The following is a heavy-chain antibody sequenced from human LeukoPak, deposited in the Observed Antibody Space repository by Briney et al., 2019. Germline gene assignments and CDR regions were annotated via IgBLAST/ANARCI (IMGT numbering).Heavy chain of an antibody. CDR1: GVSISSYY. Sequence: PSETLSLTCTVSGVSISSYYWSWIRQSPGKGLEWIGYIYYSGRTNYNPSLKSRVTISVDTSKNQLSLKLSSVTAVDTAVYYCARLGYSGYDENWFDPWGQGTLVTVSS. D-gene: IGHD5-12*01. CDR2: IYYSGRT. CDR3: ARLGYSGYDENWFDP. V-gene: IGHV4-59*01. J-gene: IGHJ5*02.